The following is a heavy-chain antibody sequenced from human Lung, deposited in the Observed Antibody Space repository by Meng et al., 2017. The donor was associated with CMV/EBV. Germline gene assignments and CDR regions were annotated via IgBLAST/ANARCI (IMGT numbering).Heavy chain of an antibody. J-gene: IGHJ4*02. CDR2: IYDAGDR. V-gene: IGHV3-53*01. CDR1: GFTISSSF. D-gene: IGHD6-19*01. CDR3: ARVVRGWPQGFADS. Sequence: GGSLRLXXAASGFTISSSFMTWVRQAPGKGLEWVSLIYDAGDRYFAASVKGSFTMSRDNYRNTLYLQMSSLRAEDTAVYYCARVVRGWPQGFADSWGQGTXVTVSS.